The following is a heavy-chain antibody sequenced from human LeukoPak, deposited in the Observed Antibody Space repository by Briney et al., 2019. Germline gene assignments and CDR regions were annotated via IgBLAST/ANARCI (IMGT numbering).Heavy chain of an antibody. CDR3: ARCPREGYSYGYGTYYYYGMDV. Sequence: GESLQISCQGSGYSFTSYWIGWVRPMPGKGLGWMGIIYPGDSDTRYSPSFQGQVTISADKSISTAYLQWSSLKASDTAMYYCARCPREGYSYGYGTYYYYGMDVWGQGTTVTVSS. J-gene: IGHJ6*02. CDR1: GYSFTSYW. CDR2: IYPGDSDT. D-gene: IGHD5-18*01. V-gene: IGHV5-51*01.